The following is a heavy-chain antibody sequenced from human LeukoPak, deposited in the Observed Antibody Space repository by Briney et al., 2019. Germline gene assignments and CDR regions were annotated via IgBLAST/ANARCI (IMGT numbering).Heavy chain of an antibody. Sequence: SQTLSLTCTVSGGSISSGGYYWSWIRQPPGKGLEWIGEINHSGSTNYNPSLKSRVTISVDTSKNQFSLKLSSVTAADTAVYYCARVSSSWEEDHNWFDPWGQGTLVTVSS. D-gene: IGHD6-13*01. CDR1: GGSISSGGYY. J-gene: IGHJ5*02. V-gene: IGHV4-30-2*01. CDR3: ARVSSSWEEDHNWFDP. CDR2: INHSGST.